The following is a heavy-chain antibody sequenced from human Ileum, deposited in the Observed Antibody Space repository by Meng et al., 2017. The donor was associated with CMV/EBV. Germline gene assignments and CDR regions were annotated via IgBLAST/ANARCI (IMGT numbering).Heavy chain of an antibody. CDR3: VKDDNRYTREGGS. D-gene: IGHD5-24*01. V-gene: IGHV3-23*03. CDR2: IYFDVSRS. Sequence: GESLKISCAASGFAFSGYAMSWVRQAPGKGLEWVSVIYFDVSRSYYADSVRGRFTTFRDNAKNTVWLQMNSLRAGDTAIYYCVKDDNRYTREGGSWGQGTLVTVSS. J-gene: IGHJ5*02. CDR1: GFAFSGYA.